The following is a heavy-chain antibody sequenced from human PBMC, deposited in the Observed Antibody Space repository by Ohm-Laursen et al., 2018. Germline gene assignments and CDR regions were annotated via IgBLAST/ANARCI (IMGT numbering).Heavy chain of an antibody. Sequence: ASVKVSCKASGGTFSSYAISWVRQAPGQGLEWMGGIIPIFGTANYAQKFQGRVTITADESTSTAYMELSSLRSEDTTVYYCARGGRYYDFWSGYYLDYWGQGTLVTVSS. CDR2: IIPIFGTA. J-gene: IGHJ4*02. D-gene: IGHD3-3*01. CDR3: ARGGRYYDFWSGYYLDY. CDR1: GGTFSSYA. V-gene: IGHV1-69*13.